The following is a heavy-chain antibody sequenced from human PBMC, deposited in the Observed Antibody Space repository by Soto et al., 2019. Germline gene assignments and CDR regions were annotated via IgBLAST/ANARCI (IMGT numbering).Heavy chain of an antibody. CDR1: GFTFSNYW. V-gene: IGHV3-74*02. CDR3: ARVDCVGGTCYSLTRSFYVYMDV. Sequence: EVQLVESGGGFVQPGGSLRLSCAASGFTFSNYWMYWVRQAPGKGLERVSRINSDVSVSSYADSVKGRLTISRDSVKKTLHRQLDSLRAEDTAVYYCARVDCVGGTCYSLTRSFYVYMDVWGKGTTVTVFS. D-gene: IGHD2-15*01. CDR2: INSDVSVS. J-gene: IGHJ6*03.